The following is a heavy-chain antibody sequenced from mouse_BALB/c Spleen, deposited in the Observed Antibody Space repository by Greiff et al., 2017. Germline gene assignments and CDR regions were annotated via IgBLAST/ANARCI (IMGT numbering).Heavy chain of an antibody. CDR1: GFTFSSYG. J-gene: IGHJ4*01. CDR2: ISSGGSYT. CDR3: AKPLTTVVAYYAMDY. D-gene: IGHD1-1*01. V-gene: IGHV5-6*01. Sequence: EVKLVESGGDLVKPGGSLKLSCAASGFTFSSYGMSWVRQTPDKRLEWVATISSGGSYTYYPDSVKGRFTISRDNAKNTLYLQLNSLKSEDTAMYYCAKPLTTVVAYYAMDYWGQGTSVTVSS.